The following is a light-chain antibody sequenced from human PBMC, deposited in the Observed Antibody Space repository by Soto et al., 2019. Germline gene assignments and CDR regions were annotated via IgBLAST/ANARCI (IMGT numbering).Light chain of an antibody. J-gene: IGKJ1*01. CDR2: WAS. CDR3: QQYFRPWT. Sequence: DIVMTQSPDSLAVSLGERATINCKSSQSVLYSSNNKNYLAWYQQKPGQPPKLLIYWASTRESGVPDRFSGSGSGTDFTLTISSLQAEDVAVYYFQQYFRPWTFVQGTNVEIK. V-gene: IGKV4-1*01. CDR1: QSVLYSSNNKNY.